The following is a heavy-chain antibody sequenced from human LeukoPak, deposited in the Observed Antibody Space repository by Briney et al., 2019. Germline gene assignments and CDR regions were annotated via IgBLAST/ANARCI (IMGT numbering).Heavy chain of an antibody. V-gene: IGHV3-73*01. CDR1: GFTFSGSA. CDR3: TRLSCSGGSCYHSGDYFDY. J-gene: IGHJ4*02. CDR2: IRSKANSYAT. D-gene: IGHD2-15*01. Sequence: GGSLKLSCAASGFTFSGSAMHWVRQASGKGLEWVGRIRSKANSYATAYAASVKGRFTTSRDDSKNTAYLQMNSLKTEDTAVYYCTRLSCSGGSCYHSGDYFDYWGQGTLVTVSS.